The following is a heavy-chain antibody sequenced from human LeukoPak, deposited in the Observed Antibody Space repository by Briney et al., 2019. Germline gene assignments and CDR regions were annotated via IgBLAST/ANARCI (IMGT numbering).Heavy chain of an antibody. Sequence: GGSLRLSFAASGFTFSSYSMNWVRQAPGKGLEWVSSISSSSSYIYYADSVKGRFTISSDNAKNSLYLQMNSLRAEDTAVYYCARSRGVVRGGGEDYWGQGTLVTVSS. J-gene: IGHJ4*02. V-gene: IGHV3-21*01. CDR1: GFTFSSYS. CDR2: ISSSSSYI. CDR3: ARSRGVVRGGGEDY. D-gene: IGHD3-10*01.